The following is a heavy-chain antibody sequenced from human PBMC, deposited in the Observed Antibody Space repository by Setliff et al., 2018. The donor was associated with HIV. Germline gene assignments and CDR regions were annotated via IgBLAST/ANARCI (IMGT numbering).Heavy chain of an antibody. D-gene: IGHD7-27*01. V-gene: IGHV4-34*01. J-gene: IGHJ6*03. CDR3: ARVRDPNWDYDMDV. Sequence: KPSETLSLTCAVYGGSFNNYYWSWIRQPPGKGLEWIGEINHSGSTSYNPSLKSRVTISVDTSKNQFSLKLNSIAAADTAIYFCARVRDPNWDYDMDVWGQGTTVTVSS. CDR2: INHSGST. CDR1: GGSFNNYY.